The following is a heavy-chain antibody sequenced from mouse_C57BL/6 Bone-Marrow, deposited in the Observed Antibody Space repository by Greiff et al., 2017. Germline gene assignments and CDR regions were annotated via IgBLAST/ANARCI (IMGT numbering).Heavy chain of an antibody. V-gene: IGHV1-81*01. Sequence: QVQLQQSGAELARPGASVKLSCKASGYTFTSYGISWVKQRTGQGLEWIGEIYPRSGNTYYTEKFKGKATLTADKSSSTAYMELRSLTSEDSAVYFGERLPNYYGSPHYFDYWGQGTTLTVSS. CDR1: GYTFTSYG. J-gene: IGHJ2*01. CDR3: ERLPNYYGSPHYFDY. CDR2: IYPRSGNT. D-gene: IGHD1-1*01.